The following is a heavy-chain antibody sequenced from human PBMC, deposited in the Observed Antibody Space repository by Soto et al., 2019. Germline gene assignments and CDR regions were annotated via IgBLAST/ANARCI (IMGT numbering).Heavy chain of an antibody. CDR3: ARPSYDFWSGYYVDF. J-gene: IGHJ4*02. V-gene: IGHV5-51*01. Sequence: PGESLKISCKGSGYSFTSYWIGWVRQMPGKGLEWMGIIYPGDSDTRYSPSFQGQVTISADKSSSTAYLHWTSLKASDTAMYYCARPSYDFWSGYYVDFWGQGTLVTVSS. CDR1: GYSFTSYW. CDR2: IYPGDSDT. D-gene: IGHD3-3*01.